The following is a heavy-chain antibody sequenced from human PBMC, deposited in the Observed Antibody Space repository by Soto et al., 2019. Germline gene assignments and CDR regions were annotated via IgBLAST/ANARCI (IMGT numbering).Heavy chain of an antibody. CDR1: GVRCSNYA. D-gene: IGHD3-10*01. CDR3: AKVIPASPTGEYYASGSYYGGMDG. J-gene: IGHJ6*02. Sequence: XGALRVSCSAAGVRCSNYAMSWVRQAPGKGLEWVSAISGSGGSTYYADSVKGRFTISRDNSKNTLYLQMNSVRAEDTAVYYCAKVIPASPTGEYYASGSYYGGMDGWRQGTTVTVSS. V-gene: IGHV3-23*01. CDR2: ISGSGGST.